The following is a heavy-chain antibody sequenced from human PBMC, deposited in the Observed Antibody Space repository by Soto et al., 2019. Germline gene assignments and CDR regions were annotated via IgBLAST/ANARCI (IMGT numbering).Heavy chain of an antibody. CDR2: ISAYNGYT. V-gene: IGHV1-18*01. J-gene: IGHJ6*02. CDR3: ARDPTIFGVVQNYGMDV. D-gene: IGHD3-3*01. CDR1: GYTFTTFG. Sequence: QVQLVQSGAEVKKPGASVKVSCKASGYTFTTFGISWVREAPGQGLEWMGWISAYNGYTNYAQKLQGRVTMTTDTSTSTAYMELRSLRSDDTAVYYCARDPTIFGVVQNYGMDVWGQGTTVTVSS.